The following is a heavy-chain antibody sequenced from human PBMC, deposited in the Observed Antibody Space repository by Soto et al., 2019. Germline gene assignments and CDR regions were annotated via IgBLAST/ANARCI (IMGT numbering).Heavy chain of an antibody. CDR1: GFTFSSYG. Sequence: QVQLVESGGGVVQPGRFLRLSCAASGFTFSSYGMHWVRQAPGKGLEWVAVISYDGSNKYYADSVKGRFTISRDNSKNTLYLQMNSLRAEDTAVYYCAKTRLSTVITGYFDYWGQGTLVTVSS. J-gene: IGHJ4*02. V-gene: IGHV3-30*18. D-gene: IGHD4-17*01. CDR2: ISYDGSNK. CDR3: AKTRLSTVITGYFDY.